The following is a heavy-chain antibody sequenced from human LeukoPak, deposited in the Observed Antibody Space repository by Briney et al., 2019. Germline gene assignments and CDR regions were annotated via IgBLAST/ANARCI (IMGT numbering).Heavy chain of an antibody. CDR3: AKDLQDILTGYYIYYYYYYGMDV. CDR2: ISGSGGST. D-gene: IGHD3-9*01. CDR1: GLTFSSYA. V-gene: IGHV3-23*01. Sequence: GGSLRLSCAASGLTFSSYAMSWVRQAPGKGLEWVSAISGSGGSTYYADSVKGRFTISRDNSKNTLYLQMNSLRAEDTAVYYCAKDLQDILTGYYIYYYYYYGMDVWGQGTTVTVSS. J-gene: IGHJ6*02.